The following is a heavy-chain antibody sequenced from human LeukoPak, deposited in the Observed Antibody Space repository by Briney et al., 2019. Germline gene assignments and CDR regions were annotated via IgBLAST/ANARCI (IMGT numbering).Heavy chain of an antibody. Sequence: GASVKVSCKASGYTFTGYYMHWVRQAPGQGLEWMGGIIPIFGTANYAQKFQGRVTITADESTSTAYMELSSLRSEDTAVYYCAREVGYCSGGSCLTPAPYYYYGMDVWGQGTTVTVSS. CDR1: GYTFTGYY. V-gene: IGHV1-69*13. J-gene: IGHJ6*02. CDR3: AREVGYCSGGSCLTPAPYYYYGMDV. D-gene: IGHD2-15*01. CDR2: IIPIFGTA.